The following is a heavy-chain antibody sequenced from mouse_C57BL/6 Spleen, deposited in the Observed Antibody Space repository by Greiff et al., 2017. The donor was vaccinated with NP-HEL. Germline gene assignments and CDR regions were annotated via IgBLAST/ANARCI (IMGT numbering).Heavy chain of an antibody. Sequence: QVQLQQPGAELVKPGASVKLSCKASGYTFTSYWMHWVKQRPGQGLEWIGMIHPNSGSTNYNEKLKSKATLTVDKSSSTASMHLSSLTSEDSAVYYCARLSTTVVQYYFDYWGQGTTLTVSS. CDR1: GYTFTSYW. D-gene: IGHD1-1*01. J-gene: IGHJ2*01. V-gene: IGHV1-64*01. CDR2: IHPNSGST. CDR3: ARLSTTVVQYYFDY.